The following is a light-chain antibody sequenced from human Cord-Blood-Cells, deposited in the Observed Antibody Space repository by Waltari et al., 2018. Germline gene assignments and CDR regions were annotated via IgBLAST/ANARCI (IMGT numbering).Light chain of an antibody. Sequence: EIVLTRSPGTLSLSPGERATLSCRASQSVSSSYLAWYQQKPAQTPRLLIYGASSRATGIPDRFSGSGSGTDFTLTISRLEPEDFAVYYCQQYGSSPTFGQGTKVEIK. J-gene: IGKJ1*01. CDR2: GAS. V-gene: IGKV3-20*01. CDR3: QQYGSSPT. CDR1: QSVSSSY.